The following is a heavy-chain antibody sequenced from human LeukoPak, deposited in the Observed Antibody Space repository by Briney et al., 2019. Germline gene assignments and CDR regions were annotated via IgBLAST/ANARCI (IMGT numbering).Heavy chain of an antibody. CDR3: ARAYVVPAANDAFDI. J-gene: IGHJ3*02. CDR1: GGSISSYY. V-gene: IGHV4-4*07. D-gene: IGHD2-2*01. CDR2: IYTSGST. Sequence: PSETLSLTCTVSGGSISSYYWSWIRQPPGKGLEWIGRIYTSGSTNYNPSLKSRVTMSVDTSKNQFSLKLSSVTAADTAVYYCARAYVVPAANDAFDIWGQGTMVTVSS.